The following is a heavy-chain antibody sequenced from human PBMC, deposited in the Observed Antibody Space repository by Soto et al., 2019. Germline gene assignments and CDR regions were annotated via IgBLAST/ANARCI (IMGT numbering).Heavy chain of an antibody. CDR2: ISYDGTNK. CDR3: ARDWGGILAGGMDV. J-gene: IGHJ6*02. V-gene: IGHV3-30-3*01. CDR1: GFTLSSYA. D-gene: IGHD3-16*01. Sequence: QVQLVESGGGVVQPGRSLRLSCAASGFTLSSYAMHWVRQAPGKGLEWVAVISYDGTNKHYADSVKGRFTISRDNSKNTLYRQMNGLRAEDTAVYYWARDWGGILAGGMDVWGQGTTVTVPS.